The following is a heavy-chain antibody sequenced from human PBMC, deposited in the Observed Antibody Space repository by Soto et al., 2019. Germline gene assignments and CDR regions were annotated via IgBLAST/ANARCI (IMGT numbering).Heavy chain of an antibody. J-gene: IGHJ4*02. V-gene: IGHV3-23*01. CDR1: GFTFSSYA. D-gene: IGHD3-22*01. CDR2: ISGSGGST. Sequence: VGSLRLSCAASGFTFSSYAMSWVRQAPGKGLEWVSAISGSGGSTYYADSVKGRFTISRDNSKNTLFLQMNSLRAEDTAVYYCARWSYDTSGYSVLDYWGQGTLVTVSS. CDR3: ARWSYDTSGYSVLDY.